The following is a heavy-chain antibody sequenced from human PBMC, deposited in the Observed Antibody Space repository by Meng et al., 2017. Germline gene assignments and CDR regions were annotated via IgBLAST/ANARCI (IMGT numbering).Heavy chain of an antibody. CDR1: GDSVFSTSAA. J-gene: IGHJ4*02. Sequence: QLQQSGPGRVKPSPTRSLTCAISGDSVFSTSAAWNWIRQSPSRGLEWLGRTYYRSKWYNDYAVAVKSRITINPDTSKNQFSLQLNSVTPEDTAVYYCASGSSALDYWGQGTLVTVSS. CDR2: TYYRSKWYN. D-gene: IGHD6-13*01. CDR3: ASGSSALDY. V-gene: IGHV6-1*01.